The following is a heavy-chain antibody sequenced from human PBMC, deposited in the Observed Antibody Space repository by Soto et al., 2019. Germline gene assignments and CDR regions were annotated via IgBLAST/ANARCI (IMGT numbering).Heavy chain of an antibody. J-gene: IGHJ4*02. CDR3: ARTNYFDSRGYYADS. D-gene: IGHD3-10*01. V-gene: IGHV3-15*01. Sequence: GSLRLSCAASGFSFANAWMSWVRQAPGKGLEYVGRIKSRLDGGTTEYAASVKGRFTISRDNSKSIADLHMNYLDTDDTAVYFCARTNYFDSRGYYADSWGQGTLVTVSS. CDR1: GFSFANAW. CDR2: IKSRLDGGTT.